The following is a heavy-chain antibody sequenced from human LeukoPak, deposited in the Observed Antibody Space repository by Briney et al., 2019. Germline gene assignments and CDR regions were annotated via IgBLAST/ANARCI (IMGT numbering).Heavy chain of an antibody. CDR3: ARAGGSRYGYAFDV. V-gene: IGHV3-33*01. CDR2: IWHDGSNK. J-gene: IGHJ3*01. CDR1: GFTFSDYG. D-gene: IGHD5-12*01. Sequence: PGGSLRLSCVASGFTFSDYGMHWVRQAPGKGLEWVAVIWHDGSNKYYADSVKGRFTISRDNSENTLYLQMNSLRVEDTALFYCARAGGSRYGYAFDVWGQGTLVTVSS.